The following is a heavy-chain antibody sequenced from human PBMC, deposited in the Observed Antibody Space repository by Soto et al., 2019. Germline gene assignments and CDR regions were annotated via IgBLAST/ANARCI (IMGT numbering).Heavy chain of an antibody. CDR1: GGSISSSSYY. J-gene: IGHJ4*02. CDR3: ASGKEWVLFDY. CDR2: IYYSGST. V-gene: IGHV4-39*01. Sequence: SETLSLTCTVSGGSISSSSYYWGWIRQPPGKGLEWIGSIYYSGSTYYNPSLKSRVTISVDTSKNQFSLKLSSVTAADTAVYYCASGKEWVLFDYWGQGTLVTVSS. D-gene: IGHD1-26*01.